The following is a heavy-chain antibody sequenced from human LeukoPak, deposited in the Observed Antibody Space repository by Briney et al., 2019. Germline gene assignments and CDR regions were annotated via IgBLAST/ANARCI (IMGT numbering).Heavy chain of an antibody. D-gene: IGHD6-19*01. V-gene: IGHV3-23*01. CDR2: ISGTDDST. CDR3: AKRRSAVAGPRYFDY. Sequence: GGSLRLSCAASGFTFSIFAMSWVRQAPGRGLEWVSSISGTDDSTYYADSVKGRFTVSRDNSRYTLSLQMDSLRAEDTAVYYCAKRRSAVAGPRYFDYWGQGTLVTVSS. J-gene: IGHJ4*02. CDR1: GFTFSIFA.